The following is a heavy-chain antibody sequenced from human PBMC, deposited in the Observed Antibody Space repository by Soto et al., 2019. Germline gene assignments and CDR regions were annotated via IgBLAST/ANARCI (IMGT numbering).Heavy chain of an antibody. Sequence: GGSLRLSCAASGFTFSSYAMSWVRQAPGKGLEWVSAISSSGGSTYYADSVKGRFTISRDNSKNTLYLQMNSLRAEDTAVYYCAKSPLLTIFGVDNPSPLYYYYGMDVWGQGTTVTVSS. D-gene: IGHD3-3*01. V-gene: IGHV3-23*01. CDR1: GFTFSSYA. CDR3: AKSPLLTIFGVDNPSPLYYYYGMDV. J-gene: IGHJ6*02. CDR2: ISSSGGST.